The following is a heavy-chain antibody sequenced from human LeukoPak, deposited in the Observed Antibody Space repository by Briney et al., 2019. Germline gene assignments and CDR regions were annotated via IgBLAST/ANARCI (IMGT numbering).Heavy chain of an antibody. J-gene: IGHJ4*02. CDR1: GYTFTGYY. Sequence: ASVKVSCKASGYTFTGYYMHWVRQAPGQGLERMGWISAQNGNTNYLQQFLGRVTMTRDTSASTAYMELRSLKSDDTAVYFCARESNGGYGFDFWGQGTLVTVAS. CDR2: ISAQNGNT. D-gene: IGHD5-12*01. V-gene: IGHV1-2*02. CDR3: ARESNGGYGFDF.